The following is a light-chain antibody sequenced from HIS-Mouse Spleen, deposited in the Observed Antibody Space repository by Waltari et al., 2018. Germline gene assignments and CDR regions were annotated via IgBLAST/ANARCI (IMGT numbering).Light chain of an antibody. CDR1: SSDVGGYNY. CDR2: EVS. Sequence: QSALTQPPPASGSPGQSVTISFPGTSSDVGGYNYVPRYQQHPGKAPTLMIYEVSKRPSGVPDRFSGSKSGNTASLTVSGLQAEDEADYYCSSYAGSNNVVFGGGTKLTVL. V-gene: IGLV2-8*01. CDR3: SSYAGSNNVV. J-gene: IGLJ2*01.